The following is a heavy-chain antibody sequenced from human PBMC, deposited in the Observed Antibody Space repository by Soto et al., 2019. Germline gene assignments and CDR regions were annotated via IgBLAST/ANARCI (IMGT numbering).Heavy chain of an antibody. Sequence: ASVKVSCKASGYTFTRYAMHWVRQAPGQRLEWMGWINAVNGNTKYSQKFQGRVTITRDTSASTAYMELSSLRSEDTAVYYCAREGSSWYYYYYGMDVWGQGTTVTVSS. V-gene: IGHV1-3*01. CDR3: AREGSSWYYYYYGMDV. CDR2: INAVNGNT. CDR1: GYTFTRYA. D-gene: IGHD6-13*01. J-gene: IGHJ6*02.